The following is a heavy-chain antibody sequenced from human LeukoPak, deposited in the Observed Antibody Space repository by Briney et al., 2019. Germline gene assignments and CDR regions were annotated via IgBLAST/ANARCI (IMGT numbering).Heavy chain of an antibody. D-gene: IGHD5-12*01. CDR2: IIPILGIA. J-gene: IGHJ4*02. CDR1: GGTFNSYG. V-gene: IGHV1-69*04. Sequence: ASVKVSCKASGGTFNSYGISWVRQAPGQGLEWMGRIIPILGIANYAQRLQGRVTITADKSTNTAYMELSSLRSEDTAVYYCARDFLSGYDFAYWGQGTLVTVSS. CDR3: ARDFLSGYDFAY.